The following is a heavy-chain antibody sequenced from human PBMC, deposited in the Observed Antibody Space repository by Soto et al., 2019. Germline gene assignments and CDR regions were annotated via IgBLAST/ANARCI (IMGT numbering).Heavy chain of an antibody. CDR1: GFIFNNYA. J-gene: IGHJ4*02. CDR2: MSGSGGRT. V-gene: IGHV3-23*01. CDR3: AKFENYGGTVDY. D-gene: IGHD4-17*01. Sequence: EVRLLDSGGGLVQRGGSLRLSCAASGFIFNNYAMSWVRQAPGKGLEWVSSMSGSGGRTSYTDSVKGRFTISRDTSKNTLYLQMNSLRGEDTALYYCAKFENYGGTVDYWGQGTLVTVSS.